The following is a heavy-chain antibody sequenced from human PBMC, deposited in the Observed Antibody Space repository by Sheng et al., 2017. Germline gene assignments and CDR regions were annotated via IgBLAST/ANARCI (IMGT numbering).Heavy chain of an antibody. J-gene: IGHJ4*02. D-gene: IGHD5-18*01. CDR3: ARVGEYSLGTYYFDY. CDR1: GFTVSSNH. CDR2: IYSGGST. V-gene: IGHV3-53*01. Sequence: EVQLVESGGGLIQPGGSLRLSCAASGFTVSSNHMTWVRQAPGKGLEWVSVIYSGGSTYYADSVNGRFTVSRDNSKNTLYFQMNSLRPEDTAVYYCARVGEYSLGTYYFDYWGPGTLVTVSS.